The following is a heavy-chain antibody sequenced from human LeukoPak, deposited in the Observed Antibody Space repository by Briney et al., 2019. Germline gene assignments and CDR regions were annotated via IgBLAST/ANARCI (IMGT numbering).Heavy chain of an antibody. CDR2: IYYSGST. Sequence: SETLSLTCTVSGGSISSSSYYWGWIRQPPGKGPEWIGSIYYSGSTYYNPSLKSRVTISVDTSKNQFSLKLSSVTAADTAVYYCARHGYYYYYMDVWGKGTTVTVSS. J-gene: IGHJ6*03. CDR3: ARHGYYYYYMDV. V-gene: IGHV4-39*01. CDR1: GGSISSSSYY.